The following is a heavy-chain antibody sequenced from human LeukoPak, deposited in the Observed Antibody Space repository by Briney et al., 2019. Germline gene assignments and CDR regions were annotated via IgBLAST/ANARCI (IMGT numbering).Heavy chain of an antibody. D-gene: IGHD4-17*01. Sequence: PGGSLRLSCAASGFTFSNAWMSWVRQAPGKGLEWVGRIKSKTDGGTTDYAAPVTGRFTISRDDSKNTLYLQMNSLKTEDTAVYYCTTDVDYGDYTTHHLDYWGQGTLVTVSS. CDR2: IKSKTDGGTT. CDR3: TTDVDYGDYTTHHLDY. CDR1: GFTFSNAW. J-gene: IGHJ4*02. V-gene: IGHV3-15*01.